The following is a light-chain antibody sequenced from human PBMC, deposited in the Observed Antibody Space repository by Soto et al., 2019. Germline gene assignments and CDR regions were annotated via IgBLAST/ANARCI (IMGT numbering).Light chain of an antibody. CDR1: QSVSSY. Sequence: EIVLTQSPATLSLSPGERATLSCRASQSVSSYLAWYQQKPGQAPRLLIYDASNRATGIPARFSGSGSGTDFTLTISRLEPEDFAVYYCQQRSNWPLITFGQGKRLEIK. J-gene: IGKJ5*01. CDR2: DAS. V-gene: IGKV3-11*01. CDR3: QQRSNWPLIT.